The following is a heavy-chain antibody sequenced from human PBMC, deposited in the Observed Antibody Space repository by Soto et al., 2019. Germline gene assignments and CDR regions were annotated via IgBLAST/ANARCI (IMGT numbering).Heavy chain of an antibody. CDR3: ARSPGVGVRGAY. V-gene: IGHV3-21*01. CDR2: ISAGSLFI. J-gene: IGHJ4*02. Sequence: SGGSLRLSCAGSGFTFSAYNINWVRQAPGKGLEWVSSISAGSLFIYQPDSMKGRFTISRDDARNSVYLQMNSLTAEDTAVYYCARSPGVGVRGAYWGQGTLVTVSS. D-gene: IGHD3-16*01. CDR1: GFTFSAYN.